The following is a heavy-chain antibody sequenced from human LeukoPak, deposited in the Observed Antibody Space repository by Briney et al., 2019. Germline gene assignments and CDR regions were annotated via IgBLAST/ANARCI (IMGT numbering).Heavy chain of an antibody. V-gene: IGHV3-30*18. CDR1: GFTFSSYG. CDR3: AKGVGDPMGATTHLDY. D-gene: IGHD1-26*01. Sequence: PGRSLRLSCAASGFTFSSYGMHWVRQAPGKGLEWVAVISYDGSNKYYADSVKGRFTISRDNSKNTLYLQMNSLRAADTAVYYCAKGVGDPMGATTHLDYWGQGILVTVSS. CDR2: ISYDGSNK. J-gene: IGHJ4*02.